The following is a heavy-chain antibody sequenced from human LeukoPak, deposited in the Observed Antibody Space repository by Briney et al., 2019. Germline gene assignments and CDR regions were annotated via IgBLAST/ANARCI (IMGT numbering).Heavy chain of an antibody. Sequence: SETLSLTCTVSGGSVSSGGYYWSWIRQPPGKGLEWIGYIYHSGSTYYNPSLKSRVTISVDRSKNQFSLKLSSVTAADTAVYYCASYCSSTSCYLPSAFDIWGQGTMVTVSS. CDR1: GGSVSSGGYY. V-gene: IGHV4-30-2*01. CDR2: IYHSGST. CDR3: ASYCSSTSCYLPSAFDI. J-gene: IGHJ3*02. D-gene: IGHD2-2*01.